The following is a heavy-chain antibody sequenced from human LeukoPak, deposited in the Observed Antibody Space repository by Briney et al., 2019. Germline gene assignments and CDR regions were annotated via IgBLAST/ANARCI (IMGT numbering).Heavy chain of an antibody. CDR2: ISYDGSNK. Sequence: GGSLRLSCAASGFTFSSYAMHWVRQAPGKGLEWVAVISYDGSNKYYADSVKGRFTISRDNSKNTLYLQMNSLRAEDTAVYYCARLPVGALFEYWGQGTLVTVSS. CDR1: GFTFSSYA. J-gene: IGHJ4*02. V-gene: IGHV3-30*14. CDR3: ARLPVGALFEY. D-gene: IGHD1-26*01.